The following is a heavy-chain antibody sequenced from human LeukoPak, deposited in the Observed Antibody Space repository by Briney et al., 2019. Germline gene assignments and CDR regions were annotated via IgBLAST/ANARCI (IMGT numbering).Heavy chain of an antibody. CDR3: AALPATRSY. Sequence: GGSLRLSCAASGFTFSSYSMNWVRQAPGKGLEWVSYISSSSNVIYYADSVKGRFTISRDNAKNSLYLQMNSLRAEDTAVYYCAALPATRSYWGQGTLVTVSS. CDR1: GFTFSSYS. V-gene: IGHV3-21*05. J-gene: IGHJ4*02. CDR2: ISSSSNVI.